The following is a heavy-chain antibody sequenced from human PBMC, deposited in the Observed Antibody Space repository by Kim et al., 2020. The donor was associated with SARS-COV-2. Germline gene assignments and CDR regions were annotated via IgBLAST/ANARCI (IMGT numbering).Heavy chain of an antibody. J-gene: IGHJ3*01. V-gene: IGHV3-30*18. CDR2: ISYDGSNK. CDR1: GFTFSSYG. CDR3: AKAGNGYDFWSGYYSPF. D-gene: IGHD3-3*01. Sequence: GGSLRLSCAASGFTFSSYGMHWVRQAPGKGLEWVAVISYDGSNKYYADSVKGRFTISRDNSKNTLYLQMNSLRAEDTAVYYCAKAGNGYDFWSGYYSPF.